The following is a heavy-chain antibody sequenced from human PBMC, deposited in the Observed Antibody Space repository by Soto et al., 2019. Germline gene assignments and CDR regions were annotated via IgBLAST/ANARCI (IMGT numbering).Heavy chain of an antibody. CDR1: GGTFSSYT. CDR3: ARDHPDREGYFDY. Sequence: VASVKVSCKASGGTFSSYTISWVRQAPGQGLEWMGRIIPILGIANYAQKFQGRVTITADKSTSTAYMELSSLRSEDTAVYYCARDHPDREGYFDYWGQGTLVTVSS. J-gene: IGHJ4*02. CDR2: IIPILGIA. V-gene: IGHV1-69*04.